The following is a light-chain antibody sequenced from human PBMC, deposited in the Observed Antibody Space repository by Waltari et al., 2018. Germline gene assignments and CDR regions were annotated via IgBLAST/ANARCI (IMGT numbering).Light chain of an antibody. CDR2: YAS. CDR3: QQYYTSPQYT. CDR1: QSLLYSPNNKNY. Sequence: DIVMTQSPESLAVALGGRATINCKSSQSLLYSPNNKNYLAWYQQKLGQPPTLLIYYASTREFGVPDRFTGSWSGTDFTLTISSREADDVAVYYCQQYYTSPQYTCGQGTKLEIK. V-gene: IGKV4-1*01. J-gene: IGKJ2*01.